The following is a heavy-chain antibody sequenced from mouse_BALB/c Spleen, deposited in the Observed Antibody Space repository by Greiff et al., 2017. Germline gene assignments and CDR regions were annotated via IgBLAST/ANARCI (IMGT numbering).Heavy chain of an antibody. CDR3: ARTATGYFDV. Sequence: EVMLVESGPGLVKPSQSLSLTCTVTGYSITSDYAWNWIRQFPGNKLEWMGYISYSGSTSYNPSLKSRISITRDTSKNQFFLQLNSVTTEDTATYYCARTATGYFDVWGAGTTVTVSS. J-gene: IGHJ1*01. D-gene: IGHD1-2*01. CDR1: GYSITSDYA. V-gene: IGHV3-2*02. CDR2: ISYSGST.